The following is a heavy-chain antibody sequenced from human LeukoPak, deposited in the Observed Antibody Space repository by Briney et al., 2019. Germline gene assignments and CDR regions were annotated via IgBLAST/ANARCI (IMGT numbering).Heavy chain of an antibody. Sequence: ASVTVSCKASGYTFSNYGISWVRQAPGLGLEWMGWTSYNGNTNYAQKFQDRVTMTTDTSTTTAYMELRSLESDDTAVYYCGRHSGSGWQALGYWGQGTLVTVSS. CDR2: TSYNGNT. V-gene: IGHV1-18*04. CDR3: GRHSGSGWQALGY. CDR1: GYTFSNYG. D-gene: IGHD6-19*01. J-gene: IGHJ4*02.